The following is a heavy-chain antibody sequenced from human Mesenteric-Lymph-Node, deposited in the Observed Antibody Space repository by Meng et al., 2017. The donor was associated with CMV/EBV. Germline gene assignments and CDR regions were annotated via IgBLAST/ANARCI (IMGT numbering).Heavy chain of an antibody. Sequence: GGSLRLSCAASGFTFSTYGMHWVRQAPGKGLEWVAVIWYDGSNKYYADSVKGRFTISRDNSKNSLYPQMNSLRAEDTALYYCAKDINDFWSGYYKDWGQGTLVTVSS. CDR1: GFTFSTYG. CDR2: IWYDGSNK. CDR3: AKDINDFWSGYYKD. D-gene: IGHD3-3*01. J-gene: IGHJ4*02. V-gene: IGHV3-30*02.